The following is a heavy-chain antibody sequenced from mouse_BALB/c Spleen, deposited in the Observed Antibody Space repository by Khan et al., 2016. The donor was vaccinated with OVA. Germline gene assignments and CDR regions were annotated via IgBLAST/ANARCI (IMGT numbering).Heavy chain of an antibody. D-gene: IGHD2-14*01. CDR1: GYTFTSYT. CDR3: VRDGAYHRNDGWFAY. CDR2: INPSNGYT. Sequence: QVQLQQSGAELARPGASVKMSCKASGYTFTSYTIHWIKVRPGPGLEWIGFINPSNGYTNYNQKFKDKATLTADKSSTTVHMQLSSLTSDDSAVYNCVRDGAYHRNDGWFAYWGQGTLVTVSA. V-gene: IGHV1-4*01. J-gene: IGHJ3*01.